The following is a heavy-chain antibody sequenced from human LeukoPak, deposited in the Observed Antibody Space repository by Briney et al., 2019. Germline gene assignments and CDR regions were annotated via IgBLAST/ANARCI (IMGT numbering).Heavy chain of an antibody. Sequence: GGSLRLSCAASGFTFDDYAMHWVRQAPGKGLEWVSLISGDGGSTYYADSVKGRFTISRDNSKNSLYLQMNSLRTEDTALYYCAKSIGGPGPYYYYYGMDVWGQGTTVTVSS. CDR1: GFTFDDYA. CDR2: ISGDGGST. V-gene: IGHV3-43*02. D-gene: IGHD1-14*01. CDR3: AKSIGGPGPYYYYYGMDV. J-gene: IGHJ6*02.